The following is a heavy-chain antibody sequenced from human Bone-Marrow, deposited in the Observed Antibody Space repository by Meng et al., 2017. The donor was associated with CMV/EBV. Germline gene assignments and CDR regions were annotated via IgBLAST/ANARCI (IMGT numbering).Heavy chain of an antibody. CDR2: ILYDESNK. CDR1: GFRFRTYW. CDR3: AKDRWPIRH. Sequence: GESLKISCAASGFRFRTYWMTWVRQAPGKGLEWVAFILYDESNKYYGDSVKGRFTIFRDNAYNTLFLQMDSLRAEDTAVYYCAKDRWPIRHWGQGTLVTVSS. J-gene: IGHJ4*02. V-gene: IGHV3-30*02. D-gene: IGHD3-3*02.